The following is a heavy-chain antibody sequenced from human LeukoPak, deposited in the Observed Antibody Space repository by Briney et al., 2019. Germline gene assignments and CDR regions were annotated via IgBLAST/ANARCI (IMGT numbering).Heavy chain of an antibody. CDR1: GFTFSSYS. V-gene: IGHV3-48*04. CDR2: ISSSSSTI. Sequence: PGGSLRLSCAASGFTFSSYSMNWVRQAPGKGLEWVSYISSSSSTIYYADSVKGRFTISRDNAKNSLYLQIYNLRAEDTAVYYCARDCLADSSGPDFWGQGTLVTVSS. J-gene: IGHJ4*02. CDR3: ARDCLADSSGPDF. D-gene: IGHD3-22*01.